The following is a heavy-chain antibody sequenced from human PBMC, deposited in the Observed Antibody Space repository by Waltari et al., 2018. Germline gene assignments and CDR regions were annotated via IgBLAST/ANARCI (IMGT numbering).Heavy chain of an antibody. J-gene: IGHJ4*02. CDR2: IYTGEMT. Sequence: VRLVESGGGLIHPGGSLILSCAASGPRGSNHYMHWVRQAPGKGLEWVSVIYTGEMTYYSDAVKGRFTISRDISKNMVYLQMNNLRAEDTALYYCARDTTSRERAGDWGQGTLVTVSS. CDR3: ARDTTSRERAGD. D-gene: IGHD1-1*01. CDR1: GPRGSNHY. V-gene: IGHV3-53*01.